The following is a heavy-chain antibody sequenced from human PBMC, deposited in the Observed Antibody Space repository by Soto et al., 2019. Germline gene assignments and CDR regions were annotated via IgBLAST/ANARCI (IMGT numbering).Heavy chain of an antibody. CDR3: ARAISGYVT. CDR2: INTGNGNT. CDR1: VITYTTYA. Sequence: QVQVVQSGAEVKKPGASVKVSCKASVITYTTYAIHWVRQAPGQGLEWMGWINTGNGNTRYSQRFQGRVTLTTDTSARTAYMDLSSLTSEDTAVYYCARAISGYVTWGQGTLITVSS. V-gene: IGHV1-3*04. D-gene: IGHD5-12*01. J-gene: IGHJ5*02.